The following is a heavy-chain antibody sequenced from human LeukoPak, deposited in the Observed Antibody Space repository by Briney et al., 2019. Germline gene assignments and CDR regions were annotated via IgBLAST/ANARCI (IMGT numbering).Heavy chain of an antibody. D-gene: IGHD2-21*02. CDR3: AREHIVVVTAIPSHYYYYGMDV. CDR2: ISYDGSNK. CDR1: GFTFSSYA. V-gene: IGHV3-30-3*01. J-gene: IGHJ6*02. Sequence: GRSLRLSCAASGFTFSSYAMHWVRQAPGKGLEWVAVISYDGSNKYYADSVKGRFTISRDNSKNPLSLQMNSLRAEDTAVYYCAREHIVVVTAIPSHYYYYGMDVWGQGTTVTVSS.